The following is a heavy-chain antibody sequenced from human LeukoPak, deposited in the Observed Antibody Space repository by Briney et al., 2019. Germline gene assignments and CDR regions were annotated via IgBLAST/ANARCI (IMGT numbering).Heavy chain of an antibody. J-gene: IGHJ4*02. CDR2: IYYSGTT. V-gene: IGHV4-39*07. CDR3: ARVFHTGGGWPTFDY. D-gene: IGHD6-19*01. Sequence: PSETPSLTCTVSGGAFTSSSYYWVWIRQPPGKGLEWIASIYYSGTTYYNPSLNSRVTILADTSKNQFSLKVSSVTAADTAVYYCARVFHTGGGWPTFDYWGQGTLVTVSS. CDR1: GGAFTSSSYY.